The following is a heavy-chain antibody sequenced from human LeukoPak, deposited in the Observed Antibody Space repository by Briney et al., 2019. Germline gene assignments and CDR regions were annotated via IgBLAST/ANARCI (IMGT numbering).Heavy chain of an antibody. D-gene: IGHD3-3*01. CDR1: GSTFSNYW. CDR3: AKTEDFWSGYWYYYYGMDV. V-gene: IGHV3-7*03. Sequence: GGSLRLSCAASGSTFSNYWMSWVRQAPGKGLEWVANINQDGSDKFYVDSVKGRFTISRDNSKNTLYLQMNSLRAEDTAVYYCAKTEDFWSGYWYYYYGMDVWGQGTTVTVSS. CDR2: INQDGSDK. J-gene: IGHJ6*02.